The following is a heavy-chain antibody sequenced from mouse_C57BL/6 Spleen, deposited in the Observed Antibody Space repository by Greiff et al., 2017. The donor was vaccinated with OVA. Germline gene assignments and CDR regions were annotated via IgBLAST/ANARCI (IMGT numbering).Heavy chain of an antibody. CDR2: IYPGSGNT. J-gene: IGHJ4*01. Sequence: VQLQQSGAELVRPGASVKLSCKASGYTFTDYYINWVKQRPGQGLEWIARIYPGSGNTYYNEKFKGKATLTAEKSSSTACMQLSSLTSEDSAVYFGAGVRDYAMDYWGQGTSVTVSS. V-gene: IGHV1-76*01. CDR1: GYTFTDYY. CDR3: AGVRDYAMDY.